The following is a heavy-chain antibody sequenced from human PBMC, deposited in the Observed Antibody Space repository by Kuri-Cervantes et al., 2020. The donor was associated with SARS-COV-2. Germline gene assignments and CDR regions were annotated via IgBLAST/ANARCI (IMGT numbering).Heavy chain of an antibody. V-gene: IGHV4-39*01. CDR1: GGSISSSSYY. CDR2: IYYSGST. D-gene: IGHD3-3*01. Sequence: ESLKIFCTVSGGSISSSSYYWGWIRQPPGKGLECIGSIYYSGSTYYNPSLKSRVTISVDTSKNQFSLKLSSVTAADTAVYYCARKRNNYDFWSGPIYYFDYWGQGTLVTVSS. J-gene: IGHJ4*02. CDR3: ARKRNNYDFWSGPIYYFDY.